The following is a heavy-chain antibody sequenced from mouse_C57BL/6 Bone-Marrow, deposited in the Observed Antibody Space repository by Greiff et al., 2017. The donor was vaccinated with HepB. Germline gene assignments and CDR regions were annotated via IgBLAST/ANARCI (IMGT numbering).Heavy chain of an antibody. V-gene: IGHV3-6*01. Sequence: DVKLVESGPGLVKPSQSLSLTCSVTGYSITSGYYWNWIRQFPGNKLEWMGYISYDGSNNYNPSLKNRISITRDTSKNQFFLKLNSVTTEDTATYYCARVSLFAYWGQGTLVTVSA. CDR3: ARVSLFAY. J-gene: IGHJ3*01. CDR2: ISYDGSN. CDR1: GYSITSGYY.